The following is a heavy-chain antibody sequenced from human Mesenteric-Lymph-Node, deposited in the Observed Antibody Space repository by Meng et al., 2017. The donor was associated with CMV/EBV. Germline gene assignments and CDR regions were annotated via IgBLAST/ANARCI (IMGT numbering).Heavy chain of an antibody. Sequence: SCAGSGFTCSSYAQHWVRQAPGTGLGGVVVISYDGSDKYYADSVEGRFTISRDNSKNTLYLQMNSLRAEDTAVYYCARDGSGWSFDYWGQGTLVTVSS. V-gene: IGHV3-30-3*01. CDR2: ISYDGSDK. CDR1: GFTCSSYA. CDR3: ARDGSGWSFDY. J-gene: IGHJ4*02. D-gene: IGHD6-19*01.